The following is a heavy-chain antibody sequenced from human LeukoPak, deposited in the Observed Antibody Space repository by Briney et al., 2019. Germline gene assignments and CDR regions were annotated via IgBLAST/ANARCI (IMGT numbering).Heavy chain of an antibody. D-gene: IGHD6-13*01. V-gene: IGHV4-39*01. CDR1: GGSISSSTYY. J-gene: IGHJ4*02. Sequence: SETLSLTCTVSGGSISSSTYYWGWIRQPPGKGLEWIGSIYYSGSTYYNPSLKSRVTISVDTSKNQFSLKLSSVTAADTAVYYCASTGIAAASFDYWGQGTLVTVSS. CDR3: ASTGIAAASFDY. CDR2: IYYSGST.